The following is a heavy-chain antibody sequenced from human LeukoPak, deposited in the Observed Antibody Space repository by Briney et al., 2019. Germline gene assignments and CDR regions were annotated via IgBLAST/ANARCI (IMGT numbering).Heavy chain of an antibody. Sequence: SLTLSCAASGFTFSSYGMHWVRQAPGKGLEWVAVISYDGSNKYYADSVKGRFTISRDNSKNTLYLQMNSLRAEDTAVYYCARDHNYYDSSGLDYWGQGTL. CDR1: GFTFSSYG. D-gene: IGHD3-22*01. CDR3: ARDHNYYDSSGLDY. J-gene: IGHJ4*02. V-gene: IGHV3-30*03. CDR2: ISYDGSNK.